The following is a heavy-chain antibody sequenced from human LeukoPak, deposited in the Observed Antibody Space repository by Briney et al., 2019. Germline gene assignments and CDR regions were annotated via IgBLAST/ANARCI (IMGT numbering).Heavy chain of an antibody. D-gene: IGHD5-18*01. CDR1: GFTFSSYA. Sequence: SGGSLRLSCAASGFTFSSYAMSWVRQAPGKGLEWVSSISSSSSYVYYADSVKGRFTISRDNAKNSLYLQMNSLRAEDTAVYYCARDGRGGYSYGYINYYGMDVWGKGTTVTVSS. V-gene: IGHV3-21*01. J-gene: IGHJ6*04. CDR2: ISSSSSYV. CDR3: ARDGRGGYSYGYINYYGMDV.